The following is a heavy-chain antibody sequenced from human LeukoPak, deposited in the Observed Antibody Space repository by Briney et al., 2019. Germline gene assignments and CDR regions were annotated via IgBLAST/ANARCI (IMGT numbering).Heavy chain of an antibody. CDR1: GFTFSDYY. CDR2: ISSSSTII. CDR3: ARDGSPSYGGPNYFDY. J-gene: IGHJ4*02. V-gene: IGHV3-11*01. Sequence: GGSLRLSCGASGFTFSDYYMNWIRQAPGKGLEWISYISSSSTIIYYADSVKGRFTISRDNAKNSLYLEMNSLRAEDTAVYYCARDGSPSYGGPNYFDYWGQGTLVTVSS. D-gene: IGHD4-23*01.